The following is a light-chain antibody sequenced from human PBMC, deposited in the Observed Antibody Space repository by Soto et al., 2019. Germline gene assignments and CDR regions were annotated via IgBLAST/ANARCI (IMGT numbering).Light chain of an antibody. Sequence: EIVLTQSPGTLSLSPGERATLSCRASRSVSSSYLAWYQQKPGQAPRLLIYGASSRATGIQARFSGSGSGTDFTLTISRLEPEAVALYYCQQYVSSPLSFGRGTKVEIK. CDR1: RSVSSSY. V-gene: IGKV3-20*01. J-gene: IGKJ1*01. CDR2: GAS. CDR3: QQYVSSPLS.